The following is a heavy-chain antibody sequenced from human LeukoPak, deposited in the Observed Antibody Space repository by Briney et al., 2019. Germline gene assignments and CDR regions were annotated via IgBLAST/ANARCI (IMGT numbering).Heavy chain of an antibody. CDR3: ARNQQLGGHSYYYYGMDV. CDR1: GFTSIAYA. J-gene: IGHJ6*01. Sequence: GGSLRLSCVGSGFTSIAYALTWARQAPGKGLEWVSGISGGGVTTYYADSVKGRFTISRDNSKNTLYLQMNSLRADETAIYYCARNQQLGGHSYYYYGMDVWGQGTTVTVSS. V-gene: IGHV3-23*01. D-gene: IGHD3-16*01. CDR2: ISGGGVTT.